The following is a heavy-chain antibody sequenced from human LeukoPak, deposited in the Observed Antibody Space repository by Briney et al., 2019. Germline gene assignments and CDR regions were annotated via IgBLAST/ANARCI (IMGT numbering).Heavy chain of an antibody. CDR1: GFTFSSYA. J-gene: IGHJ4*02. Sequence: GGSLRLSCAASGFTFSSYAMHWVRQAPGKGLEWVAVISYDGSNKYYADSVKGRFTISRDNSKNTLYLQMNSLRAEDTAVYYCAREGRKGIAVAGFDYWGQGTLVTVSS. CDR3: AREGRKGIAVAGFDY. D-gene: IGHD6-19*01. CDR2: ISYDGSNK. V-gene: IGHV3-30-3*01.